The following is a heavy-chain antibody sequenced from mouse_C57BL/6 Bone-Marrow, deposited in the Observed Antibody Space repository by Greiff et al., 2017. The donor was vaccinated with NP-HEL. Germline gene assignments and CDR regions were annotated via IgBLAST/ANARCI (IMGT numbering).Heavy chain of an antibody. J-gene: IGHJ2*01. D-gene: IGHD1-1*01. CDR2: INPYNGDT. CDR3: ARGITTVVLDY. CDR1: GYSFTGYF. V-gene: IGHV1-20*01. Sequence: QLKESGPELVKPGDSVKISCKASGYSFTGYFMNWVMQSHGKSLEWIGRINPYNGDTFYNQKFKGKATLTVDKSSSTAHMELRSLTSEDSAVYYCARGITTVVLDYWGQGTTLTVSS.